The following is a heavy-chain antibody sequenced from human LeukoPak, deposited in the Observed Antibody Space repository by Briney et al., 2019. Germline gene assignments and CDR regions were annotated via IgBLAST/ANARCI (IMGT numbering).Heavy chain of an antibody. CDR3: EGRGVTSMTLRDLWLDY. CDR1: GFTFSSYN. CDR2: ISSSSSYI. D-gene: IGHD2-21*02. Sequence: GGSLRLSCAASGFTFSSYNMNWVRQAPGKGLEWVSFISSSSSYIYYADSVKGRFTISRDNAKNSLYLQMNSLKAEDTAHYYCEGRGVTSMTLRDLWLDYWGQGTLVTVSS. J-gene: IGHJ4*02. V-gene: IGHV3-21*06.